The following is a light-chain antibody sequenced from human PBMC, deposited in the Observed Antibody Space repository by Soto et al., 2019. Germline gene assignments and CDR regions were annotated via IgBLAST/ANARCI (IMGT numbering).Light chain of an antibody. CDR3: QQYNNWPPWT. CDR1: QSVSSN. CDR2: GAS. J-gene: IGKJ1*01. V-gene: IGKV3-15*01. Sequence: EIVMTQSPATLSVSPGERATLSCRASQSVSSNLAWYQQNPGQAPRLLIYGASTRATGIPARFSGSGSGTDFTLTISSLQSEDFAVYYGQQYNNWPPWTFGQGTKVEIK.